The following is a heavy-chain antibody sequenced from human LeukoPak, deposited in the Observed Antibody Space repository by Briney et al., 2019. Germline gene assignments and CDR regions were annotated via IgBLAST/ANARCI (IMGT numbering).Heavy chain of an antibody. CDR2: INAGNGNT. CDR3: ARVQQLVTANNWFDP. D-gene: IGHD6-6*01. V-gene: IGHV1-3*01. J-gene: IGHJ5*02. Sequence: ASVKVSCKASGYTFTSYAMHWVRQAPGQRLEWMGWINAGNGNTKYSQKFQGRVTITRDTSASTAYMELSSLRSEDTAVYYCARVQQLVTANNWFDPWGQGTLVTVSS. CDR1: GYTFTSYA.